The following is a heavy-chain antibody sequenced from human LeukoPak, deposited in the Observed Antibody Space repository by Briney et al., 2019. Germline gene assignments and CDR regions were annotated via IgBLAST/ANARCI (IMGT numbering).Heavy chain of an antibody. Sequence: PGGSLRLSCTASGFTFGDYSMSWLRQAPGKGLEWVGFIRNKAYGGTTEYAASVKGRFTISRDDSRSIAYLQMNSLKTEDTAVYYCSKDPLDYWGQGTLVTVSS. J-gene: IGHJ4*02. CDR1: GFTFGDYS. D-gene: IGHD6-6*01. CDR2: IRNKAYGGTT. V-gene: IGHV3-49*03. CDR3: SKDPLDY.